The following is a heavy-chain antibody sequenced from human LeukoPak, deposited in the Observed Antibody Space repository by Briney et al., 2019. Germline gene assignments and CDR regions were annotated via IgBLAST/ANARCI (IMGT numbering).Heavy chain of an antibody. CDR1: GGPIRSYY. Sequence: SETLSLTCTVSGGPIRSYYWSWIRQPPGKGLEWIGYIYYSGSTNYNPSLKSRVTISVDTSKNQFSLKLSSVTAPDTAVYYCARVYYDILTGYQVLDYWGQGTLVTVSS. J-gene: IGHJ4*02. V-gene: IGHV4-59*01. CDR2: IYYSGST. D-gene: IGHD3-9*01. CDR3: ARVYYDILTGYQVLDY.